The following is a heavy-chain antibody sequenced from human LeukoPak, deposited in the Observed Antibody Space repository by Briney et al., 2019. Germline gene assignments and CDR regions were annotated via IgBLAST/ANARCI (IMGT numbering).Heavy chain of an antibody. CDR3: ARGKGYCSGGSCYSGPYYYYYYYMDV. V-gene: IGHV1-8*01. D-gene: IGHD2-15*01. CDR1: GYTFTSYD. CDR2: MNPNSGNT. Sequence: RASVKVSCKASGYTFTSYDINWVRQATGQGLEWMGWMNPNSGNTGYAQKFQGRVTMTRNTSISTAYMGLSSLRSEDTAVYYCARGKGYCSGGSCYSGPYYYYYYYMDVWGKGTTVTVSS. J-gene: IGHJ6*03.